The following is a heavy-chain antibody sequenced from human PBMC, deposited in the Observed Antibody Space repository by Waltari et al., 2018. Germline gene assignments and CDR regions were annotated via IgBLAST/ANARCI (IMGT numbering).Heavy chain of an antibody. CDR1: GFTFSSYG. Sequence: QVQLVESGGGVVQPGGSLSLSCAASGFTFSSYGMHWVRQAPGKGLEWVAFRRYDGSNKYYADSVKGLFTISRDKSKNTLYLQMNSLRAEDTAVYYCARPAYGSGGYLFYWGQGTLVTVSS. CDR3: ARPAYGSGGYLFY. CDR2: RRYDGSNK. J-gene: IGHJ4*02. D-gene: IGHD3-10*01. V-gene: IGHV3-30*02.